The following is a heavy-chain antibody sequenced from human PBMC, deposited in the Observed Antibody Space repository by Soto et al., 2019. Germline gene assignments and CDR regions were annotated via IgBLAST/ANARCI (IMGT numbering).Heavy chain of an antibody. V-gene: IGHV3-23*01. J-gene: IGHJ6*02. CDR1: GFTFSSYA. Sequence: GGSLRLSCAASGFTFSSYAMSWVRQAPGKGLEWVSAISGSGGSTYYADSVKGRFTISRDNSKNTLYLQMNSLRAEDTAVYYCATKPGGSGDYYGMDVWGQGTTVTVSS. CDR2: ISGSGGST. D-gene: IGHD3-10*01. CDR3: ATKPGGSGDYYGMDV.